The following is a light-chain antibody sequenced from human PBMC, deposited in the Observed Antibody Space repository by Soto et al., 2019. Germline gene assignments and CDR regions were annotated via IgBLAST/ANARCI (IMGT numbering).Light chain of an antibody. Sequence: EIALTQSSGALSSSPGESATLYCRSSQSVSSNHLAWYHQKPGQAPRLIIYGGSSRATGIPVRFSGSGSETDCTLTITRLEAEDVAVYYCQQYGSSPRTFGQGTKVDIK. J-gene: IGKJ1*01. CDR3: QQYGSSPRT. CDR1: QSVSSNH. CDR2: GGS. V-gene: IGKV3-20*01.